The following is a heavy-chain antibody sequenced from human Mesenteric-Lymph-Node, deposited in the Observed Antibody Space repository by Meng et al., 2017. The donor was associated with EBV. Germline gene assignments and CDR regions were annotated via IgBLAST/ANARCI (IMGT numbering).Heavy chain of an antibody. D-gene: IGHD3-22*01. CDR3: ARGGYYYDSFDY. Sequence: LVQAWSGVQKPRPSVEVSRKASGYTLTSYDIHLVRPATGQGLGWMGWMNPNSGNTGYAQKFQGRVTMTRNTSISTAYMELGSLRSEDTAVYYCARGGYYYDSFDYWGQGTLVTVSS. V-gene: IGHV1-8*01. J-gene: IGHJ4*02. CDR1: GYTLTSYD. CDR2: MNPNSGNT.